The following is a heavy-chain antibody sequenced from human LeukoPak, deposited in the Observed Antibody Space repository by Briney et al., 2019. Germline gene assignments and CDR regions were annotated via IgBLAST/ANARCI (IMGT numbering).Heavy chain of an antibody. J-gene: IGHJ4*02. CDR2: ISGGGGRT. V-gene: IGHV3-23*01. Sequence: GGSLRLSCTASGFTFSTYAMSWVRQAPGKGLEWVSVISGGGGRTYYADSVKGRFTISRDNSKNTLYLQMNSLRAEDTAVYYCARAPLYYYGSGIRPGYFDYWGQGTLVTVSS. CDR3: ARAPLYYYGSGIRPGYFDY. D-gene: IGHD3-10*01. CDR1: GFTFSTYA.